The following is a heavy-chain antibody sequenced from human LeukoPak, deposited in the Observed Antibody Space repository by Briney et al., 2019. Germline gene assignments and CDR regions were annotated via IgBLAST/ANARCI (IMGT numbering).Heavy chain of an antibody. Sequence: GGSLRLSCAATGFTFTKHWMSWVRQTIGKGLECVAKIREGGNEKHYVDSVKGRFTISRDNAKNSLYLQMHSLRAEDTAVYYCARVIQGYYDSSGYYDYWGQGTLVTVSS. D-gene: IGHD3-22*01. CDR3: ARVIQGYYDSSGYYDY. J-gene: IGHJ4*02. CDR1: GFTFTKHW. V-gene: IGHV3-7*01. CDR2: IREGGNEK.